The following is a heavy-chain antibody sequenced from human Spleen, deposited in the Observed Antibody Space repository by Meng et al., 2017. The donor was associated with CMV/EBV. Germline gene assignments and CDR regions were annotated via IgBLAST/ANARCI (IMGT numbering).Heavy chain of an antibody. J-gene: IGHJ4*02. CDR3: ARGCVTPCGGLSL. CDR2: ISSLSNDI. CDR1: GFTFSSST. V-gene: IGHV3-21*01. D-gene: IGHD2-21*01. Sequence: GGSLRFSCEASGFTFSSSTMNWVRQAPGKGLEWVSSISSLSNDIYYADTVKGRFTISRDNAKNSLYLEMNSLGAEDTAVYFCARGCVTPCGGLSLWGQGTLVTVSS.